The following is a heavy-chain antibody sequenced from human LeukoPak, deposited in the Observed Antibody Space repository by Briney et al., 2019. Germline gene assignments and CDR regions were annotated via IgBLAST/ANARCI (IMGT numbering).Heavy chain of an antibody. CDR1: GGTFSSYA. V-gene: IGHV1-69*01. CDR3: ARRAAALRYYGMDV. J-gene: IGHJ6*02. D-gene: IGHD6-13*01. CDR2: IIPIFGTA. Sequence: GSSVKVSCKASGGTFSSYAISWVRQAPGQGLEWMGGIIPIFGTANYALKFQGRVTITADESTSTAYMELSSLRSEDTAVYYCARRAAALRYYGMDVWGQGTTVTVSS.